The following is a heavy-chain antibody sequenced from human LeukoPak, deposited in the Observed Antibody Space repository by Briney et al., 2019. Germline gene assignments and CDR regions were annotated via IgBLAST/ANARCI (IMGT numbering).Heavy chain of an antibody. D-gene: IGHD3-10*01. CDR2: LYTDGRA. Sequence: PGGSLRLSCAASGFTVSSNYMSWVRQALGKGLEWVSVLYTDGRAFHADSVKGRFTISRDNSKNTVYLETNSLKSEDTAVYYCAKWHGELSIFENWGQGALVTVSS. J-gene: IGHJ4*02. V-gene: IGHV3-66*02. CDR3: AKWHGELSIFEN. CDR1: GFTVSSNY.